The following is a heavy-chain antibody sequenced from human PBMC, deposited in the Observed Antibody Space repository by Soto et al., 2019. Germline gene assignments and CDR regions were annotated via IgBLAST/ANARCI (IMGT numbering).Heavy chain of an antibody. J-gene: IGHJ6*02. CDR2: IYASGST. CDR1: GDSISRGGYA. Sequence: SETLSLTCTVSGDSISRGGYAWNWIRQPPGKAPEWIGNIYASGSTSYNPSLKSRVTMSVDRSTNQFSLKLASLTAAATAVYFCARGSSSYYDYGMAVWGQGPRSPSP. D-gene: IGHD6-19*01. CDR3: ARGSSSYYDYGMAV. V-gene: IGHV4-30-2*01.